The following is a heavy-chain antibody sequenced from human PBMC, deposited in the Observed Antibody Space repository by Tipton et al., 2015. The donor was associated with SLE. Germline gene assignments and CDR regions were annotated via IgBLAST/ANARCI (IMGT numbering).Heavy chain of an antibody. CDR3: ARVGIAAASDWFDP. CDR1: GGSISSHY. Sequence: TLSLTCTVSGGSISSHYWSWIRQPPGKGLEWIGYIYYSGSTNYNPSLKSRVTISVDTSKNQFSLKLRSVTAADTAVYYCARVGIAAASDWFDPWGQGTLVTVSS. V-gene: IGHV4-59*11. CDR2: IYYSGST. D-gene: IGHD6-13*01. J-gene: IGHJ5*02.